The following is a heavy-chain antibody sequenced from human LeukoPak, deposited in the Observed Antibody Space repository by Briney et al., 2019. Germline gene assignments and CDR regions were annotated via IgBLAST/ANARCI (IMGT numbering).Heavy chain of an antibody. CDR2: ISGSGGST. J-gene: IGHJ6*04. CDR3: AKVGCSGGSCSDGLDV. D-gene: IGHD2-15*01. V-gene: IGHV3-23*01. Sequence: GGSLRLSCAASGFTFSSYAMSWVRQAPGKGLEWVSAISGSGGSTYYADSVKGRFTISRDNSKNTLYPQMNSLRAEDTAVYYCAKVGCSGGSCSDGLDVWGKGTTVTVSS. CDR1: GFTFSSYA.